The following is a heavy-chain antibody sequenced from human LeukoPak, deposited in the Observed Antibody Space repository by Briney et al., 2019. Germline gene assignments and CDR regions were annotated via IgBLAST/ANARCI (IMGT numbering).Heavy chain of an antibody. CDR1: GFTFSSYA. CDR2: ISYDGSNK. CDR3: ARLHGRYYYYYGMDV. V-gene: IGHV3-30-3*01. J-gene: IGHJ6*02. D-gene: IGHD2-15*01. Sequence: PGGSLRLSCTASGFTFSSYAMHWVRQAPGKGLEWVAVISYDGSNKYYADSVKGRFTISRDNSKNTLYLQMNSLRAEDTAVYYCARLHGRYYYYYGMDVWGQGTTVTVSS.